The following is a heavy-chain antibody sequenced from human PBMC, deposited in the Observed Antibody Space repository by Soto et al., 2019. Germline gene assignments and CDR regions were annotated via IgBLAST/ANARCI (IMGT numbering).Heavy chain of an antibody. CDR3: ASMLATSDY. CDR2: ISYDGGEK. CDR1: GFAFSRNG. Sequence: QVQLVESGGGVVQPGRSLRLSCVGSGFAFSRNGMHWVRQAPGKGLEWLAVISYDGGEKYYADSVEGRFFISRDNSKNTLFLQMNSLRVEDTAVYYCASMLATSDYWGQGTLVTVSS. V-gene: IGHV3-30*03. D-gene: IGHD2-8*01. J-gene: IGHJ4*02.